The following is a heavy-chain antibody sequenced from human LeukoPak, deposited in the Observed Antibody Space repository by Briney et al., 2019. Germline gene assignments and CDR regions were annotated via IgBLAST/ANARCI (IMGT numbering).Heavy chain of an antibody. CDR1: GGTFSSYA. CDR3: ARRPTIVATSDDAFDI. CDR2: IIPIFGTA. Sequence: GASVTVSCKASGGTFSSYAISWVRQAPGHGLEWMGGIIPIFGTANYAQKFQGRVTITADESTSTAYMELSSLRSEDTAVYYCARRPTIVATSDDAFDIWGQGTMVTVSS. D-gene: IGHD5-12*01. J-gene: IGHJ3*02. V-gene: IGHV1-69*13.